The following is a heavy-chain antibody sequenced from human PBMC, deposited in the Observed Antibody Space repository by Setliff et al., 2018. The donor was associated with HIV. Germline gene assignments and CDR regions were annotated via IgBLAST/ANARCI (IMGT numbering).Heavy chain of an antibody. V-gene: IGHV1-18*01. CDR3: ARDSCSSTSCYFDDWFDP. Sequence: ASVKVSCKTSGYDFRRYGIAWVRQAPGQGLEWMGWIAGHNGDTKYDQMLQGRVTMTTDTSTSTAYMELRSLRSDDTAVYYCARDSCSSTSCYFDDWFDPWGQGTLVTVSS. D-gene: IGHD2-2*01. J-gene: IGHJ5*02. CDR1: GYDFRRYG. CDR2: IAGHNGDT.